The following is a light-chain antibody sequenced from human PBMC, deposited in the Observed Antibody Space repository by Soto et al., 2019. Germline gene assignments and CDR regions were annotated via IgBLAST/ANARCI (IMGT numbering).Light chain of an antibody. V-gene: IGLV2-14*01. J-gene: IGLJ1*01. Sequence: GASSDIGGYNYVSWYQHHPGTAPKLIIYDVSSRPSGVSHRFSASKSGNTASLTISGLQAEDEADYYCSSFSVASPLFGTGTKVTVL. CDR3: SSFSVASPL. CDR2: DVS. CDR1: SSDIGGYNY.